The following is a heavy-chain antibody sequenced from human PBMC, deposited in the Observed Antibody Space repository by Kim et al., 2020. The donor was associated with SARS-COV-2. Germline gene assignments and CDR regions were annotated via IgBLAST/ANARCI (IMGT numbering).Heavy chain of an antibody. CDR1: GFTFSSYG. CDR3: AKGCSSTSCYGTDQ. CDR2: ISYDGSNK. J-gene: IGHJ1*01. V-gene: IGHV3-30*18. Sequence: GGSLRLSCAASGFTFSSYGMHWVRQAPGKGLEWVAVISYDGSNKYYADSVKGRFTISRDNSKNTLYLQMNSLRAEDTAVYSCAKGCSSTSCYGTDQWGQG. D-gene: IGHD2-2*01.